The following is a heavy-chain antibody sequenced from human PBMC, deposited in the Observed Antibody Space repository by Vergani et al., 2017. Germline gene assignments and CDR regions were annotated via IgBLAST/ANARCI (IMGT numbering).Heavy chain of an antibody. CDR1: GFTFSSYA. Sequence: EVQLVESGGGLVQPGGSLRLSCAASGFTFSSYAMSWVRQAPGKGLEWVSAISGSGGRPYYADSLKGRFTISRDNSKNTLYLQMNSLKTEDTAVYYCTTVEYCSGGSCWKGRYYYYGMDVWGQGTTVTVSS. J-gene: IGHJ6*02. D-gene: IGHD2-15*01. V-gene: IGHV3-23*04. CDR3: TTVEYCSGGSCWKGRYYYYGMDV. CDR2: ISGSGGRP.